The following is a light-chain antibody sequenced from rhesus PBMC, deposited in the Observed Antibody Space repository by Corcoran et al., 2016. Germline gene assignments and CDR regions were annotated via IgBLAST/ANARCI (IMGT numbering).Light chain of an antibody. J-gene: IGKJ2*01. V-gene: IGKV2-65*01. CDR1: QSLVHSNGNTY. CDR2: KVS. Sequence: DVVMTQSPLALPITPGQPASISCRSSQSLVHSNGNTYLSWFQQKPGPPPRLLLYKVSNRYSGVPDRFSGSGAGTDFTLKISRVEAEDVGVFYCMQYTHIPYSFGQGTKVEIK. CDR3: MQYTHIPYS.